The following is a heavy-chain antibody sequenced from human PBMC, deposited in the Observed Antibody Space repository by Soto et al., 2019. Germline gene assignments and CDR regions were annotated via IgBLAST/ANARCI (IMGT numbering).Heavy chain of an antibody. D-gene: IGHD4-17*01. CDR1: EFTFSDYY. CDR2: ISNSGSTI. V-gene: IGHV3-11*01. CDR3: ARGLAYGDYGWLDP. Sequence: QVQLVEAGGDLVKPGGSPRLSCAASEFTFSDYYMTWIRQAPGKGLEWVSYISNSGSTIYYADSVKGRFTISRDNAKNSLYLQMNSLRAEDTAVYYCARGLAYGDYGWLDPWGQGTLVTVSP. J-gene: IGHJ5*02.